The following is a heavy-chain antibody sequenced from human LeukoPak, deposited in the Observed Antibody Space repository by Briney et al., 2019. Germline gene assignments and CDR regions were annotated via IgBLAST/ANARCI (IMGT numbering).Heavy chain of an antibody. CDR2: INPSRGST. D-gene: IGHD3-22*01. J-gene: IGHJ4*02. CDR3: ARGGHVRVYDNSAYYGHE. CDR1: GYTFTSYY. Sequence: GASVKVSCKASGYTFTSYYTYWVRQAPGQGLEWMGIINPSRGSTNYAQRFQGRVTMTRDMSTSTVYMELSSLRSEDTAIYYCARGGHVRVYDNSAYYGHEWGQGTLVTVSS. V-gene: IGHV1-46*01.